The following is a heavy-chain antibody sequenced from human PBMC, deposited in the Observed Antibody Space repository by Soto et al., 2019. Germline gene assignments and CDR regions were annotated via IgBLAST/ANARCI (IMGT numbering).Heavy chain of an antibody. CDR2: CSAIDVGT. V-gene: IGHV3-23*01. J-gene: IGHJ1*01. CDR1: GFTLRKYA. D-gene: IGHD5-12*01. Sequence: GSLLRLCCAASGFTLRKYAITWILQAPGTGLEWVSLCSAIDVGTYYAESVKTRFTIYTDQSRNTVYLQMDGLRVGDTAIYYCAESENDYILDNRPRLQHWC. CDR3: AESENDYILDNRPRLQH.